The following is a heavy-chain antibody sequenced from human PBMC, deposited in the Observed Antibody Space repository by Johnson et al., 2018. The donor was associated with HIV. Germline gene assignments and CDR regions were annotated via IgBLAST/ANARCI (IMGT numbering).Heavy chain of an antibody. V-gene: IGHV3-20*04. D-gene: IGHD6-13*01. CDR2: INWDGGVT. CDR3: ARDGAIAAPDAFDI. Sequence: MLLVESGGGVVRPGESLRLSCAASGFTFDDYGMTWVRQAPGKGLEWVSGINWDGGVTGYADSLKGRFTISRDNARNSLYLQMNSLRAEDTAVYYCARDGAIAAPDAFDIWGQGTMVTVSS. CDR1: GFTFDDYG. J-gene: IGHJ3*02.